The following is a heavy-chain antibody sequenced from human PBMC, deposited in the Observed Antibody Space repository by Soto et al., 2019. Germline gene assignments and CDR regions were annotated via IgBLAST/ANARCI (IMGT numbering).Heavy chain of an antibody. CDR2: IKSKTDGGTT. CDR1: GFTFSNAW. Sequence: EVQLVESGGGLVKPGGSLRLSCAASGFTFSNAWMNWVRQAPGKGLEWVGRIKSKTDGGTTDYAAPVKGRFTISRDNSKNTLYLQMNSLKTEDTAVYYCTTGLVNTMVRGVIYYDFDYWGQGTLVTVSS. J-gene: IGHJ4*02. V-gene: IGHV3-15*07. D-gene: IGHD3-10*01. CDR3: TTGLVNTMVRGVIYYDFDY.